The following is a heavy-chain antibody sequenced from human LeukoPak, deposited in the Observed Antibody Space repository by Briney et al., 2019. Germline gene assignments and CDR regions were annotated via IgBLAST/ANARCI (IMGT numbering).Heavy chain of an antibody. Sequence: GGSLRLSCAASGFTFSRPVIHWIRQASGKGLEWVSTIGSGGGTYYADSVKGRFTISRDIAKNSFYLQMDSLRAEDMAVYYCAIGGSGSYYSFDCWGQGTLVTVSS. CDR2: IGSGGGT. CDR1: GFTFSRPV. D-gene: IGHD3-10*01. V-gene: IGHV3/OR16-10*01. CDR3: AIGGSGSYYSFDC. J-gene: IGHJ4*02.